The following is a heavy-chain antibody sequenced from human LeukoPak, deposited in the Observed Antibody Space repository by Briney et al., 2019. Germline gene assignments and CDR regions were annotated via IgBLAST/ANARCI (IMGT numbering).Heavy chain of an antibody. CDR2: ISGSGGST. V-gene: IGHV3-23*01. CDR1: GFTFSSYN. CDR3: AKVRSGWNDAFDI. D-gene: IGHD6-19*01. J-gene: IGHJ3*02. Sequence: GGSLRLSCAASGFTFSSYNMNWVRQAPGKGLEWVSGISGSGGSTYYADSVKGRFTISRDTSKNTLYVQMDSLRAEDTAVYYCAKVRSGWNDAFDIWGQGTMVTVSS.